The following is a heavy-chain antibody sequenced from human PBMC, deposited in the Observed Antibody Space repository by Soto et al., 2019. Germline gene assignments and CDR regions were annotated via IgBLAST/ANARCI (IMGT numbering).Heavy chain of an antibody. Sequence: ASVNVSCKASGYTFTSYDINWVRQATGQGLEWMGWMNPNSGNTGYAQKFQGRVTMTRNTSISTAYMELSSLRSEDTAVYYCARGVGRGAETTFDYWGQGTLVTVSS. V-gene: IGHV1-8*01. CDR3: ARGVGRGAETTFDY. D-gene: IGHD1-26*01. CDR2: MNPNSGNT. CDR1: GYTFTSYD. J-gene: IGHJ4*02.